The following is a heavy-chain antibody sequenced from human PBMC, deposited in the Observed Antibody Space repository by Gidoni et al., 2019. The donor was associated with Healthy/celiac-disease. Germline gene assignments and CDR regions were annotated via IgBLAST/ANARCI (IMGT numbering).Heavy chain of an antibody. CDR3: ARGLAAAGTLDYYYYGMDV. J-gene: IGHJ6*02. Sequence: QVQLQESGPGLVQPSGTLSLTCAVSGGSISSSHWWSWVRQPPGKGLEWIGEIDHSGSTNYNPSLKSRVTISVDKSKNQFSLKLSSVTAADTAVYYCARGLAAAGTLDYYYYGMDVWGQGTTVTVSS. D-gene: IGHD6-13*01. CDR1: GGSISSSHW. CDR2: IDHSGST. V-gene: IGHV4-4*02.